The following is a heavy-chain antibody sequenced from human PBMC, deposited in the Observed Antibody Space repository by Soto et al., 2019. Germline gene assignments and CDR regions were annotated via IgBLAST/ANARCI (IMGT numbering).Heavy chain of an antibody. Sequence: QVQLVQSGAEVKKPGSSVKVSCKASGGTFSSYAISWVRQAPGQGLEWMGGIIPIFGTANYAQKFQGRVTITADESTSTAYMELSSLRSEDTAVYYWARSGYSPDYYYCYGMDVWGQGTTVTVSS. V-gene: IGHV1-69*12. J-gene: IGHJ6*02. D-gene: IGHD4-4*01. CDR2: IIPIFGTA. CDR1: GGTFSSYA. CDR3: ARSGYSPDYYYCYGMDV.